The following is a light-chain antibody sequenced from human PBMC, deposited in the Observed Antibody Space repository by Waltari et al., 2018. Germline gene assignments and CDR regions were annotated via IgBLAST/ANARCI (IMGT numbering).Light chain of an antibody. V-gene: IGKV3-11*01. Sequence: EIVLTQSPAPLSLSPGERATFPCRASPRVSSYLAWYQQKPGQAPRLPIYDASNRATGIPARFSGSGSGTDFTLTISSLEPEDFAVYYCQQRSNWPYTFGQGTKLEIK. J-gene: IGKJ2*01. CDR3: QQRSNWPYT. CDR2: DAS. CDR1: PRVSSY.